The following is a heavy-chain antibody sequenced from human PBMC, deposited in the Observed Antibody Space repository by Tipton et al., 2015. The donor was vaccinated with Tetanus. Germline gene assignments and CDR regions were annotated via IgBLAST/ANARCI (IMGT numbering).Heavy chain of an antibody. V-gene: IGHV4-34*01. Sequence: LRLSCAVSGESFSGHYWSWIRQAPGKGLEWVGEISASGSTNYNPSLESRITMSVDTTKKRISLRLASLMAADTAVHFCARSIAAAAVWPYDFWGQGTLVTVTS. J-gene: IGHJ4*02. CDR2: ISASGST. CDR3: ARSIAAAAVWPYDF. CDR1: GESFSGHY. D-gene: IGHD6-13*01.